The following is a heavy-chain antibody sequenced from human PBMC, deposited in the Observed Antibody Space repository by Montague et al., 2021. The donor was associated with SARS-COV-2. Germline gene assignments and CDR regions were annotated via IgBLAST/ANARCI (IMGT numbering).Heavy chain of an antibody. J-gene: IGHJ4*02. V-gene: IGHV4-59*11. CDR2: FDHAGAK. D-gene: IGHD3-10*01. Sequence: SETLSLTCTVSGGSIRSHLWSWILQSPGKGLEWIGYFDHAGAKKYNPSLKTRVTISGDTTKNQFSLRLTAVTTADTASYYCARSGGVPMDWGQGSLVTVSS. CDR3: ARSGGVPMD. CDR1: GGSIRSHL.